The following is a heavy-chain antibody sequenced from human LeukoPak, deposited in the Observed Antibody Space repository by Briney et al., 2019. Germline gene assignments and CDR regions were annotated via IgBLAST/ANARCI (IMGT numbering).Heavy chain of an antibody. V-gene: IGHV4-61*01. D-gene: IGHD3-22*01. CDR1: GGSVSSGSYY. J-gene: IGHJ6*02. CDR2: IYYSGST. CDR3: ARDYDSSGYYSPRPTYYYYGMDV. Sequence: PSETLSLTCTVSGGSVSSGSYYWSWIRQPPGKGLEWIGYIYYSGSTYYNPSLKSRVTISVDTSKNQFSLKLSSVTAADTAVYYCARDYDSSGYYSPRPTYYYYGMDVWGQGTTVTVSS.